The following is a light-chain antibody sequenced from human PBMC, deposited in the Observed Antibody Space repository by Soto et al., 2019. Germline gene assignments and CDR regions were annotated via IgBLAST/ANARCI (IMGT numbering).Light chain of an antibody. CDR3: QQYHSYPVT. CDR1: QDISNF. J-gene: IGKJ4*01. V-gene: IGKV1-16*02. CDR2: AAS. Sequence: DIQMTQSPSSLSASVGDTVTITCRASQDISNFLAWFQQTPGKAPKPLIYAASSLQSGVPSKFSGSGSGTDFTLIISILQPEDFATYYCQQYHSYPVTFGGGTKVEIK.